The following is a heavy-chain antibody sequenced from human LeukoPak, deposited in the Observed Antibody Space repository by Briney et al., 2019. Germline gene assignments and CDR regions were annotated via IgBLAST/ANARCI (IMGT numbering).Heavy chain of an antibody. CDR1: GFTFSSYG. CDR3: ANTFLGY. J-gene: IGHJ4*02. CDR2: ISYDGSNK. D-gene: IGHD3-3*01. Sequence: PGGSLRLSCAASGFTFSSYGMHWVRRAPGKGLEWVAVISYDGSNKYYADSVKGRFTISRDNSKNTLYLQMNSLRAEDTAVYYCANTFLGYWGQGTLVTVSS. V-gene: IGHV3-30*18.